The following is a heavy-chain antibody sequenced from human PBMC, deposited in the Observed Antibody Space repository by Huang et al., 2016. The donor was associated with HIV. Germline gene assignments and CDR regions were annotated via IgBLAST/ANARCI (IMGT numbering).Heavy chain of an antibody. Sequence: QVQLVESGGGVVQPGRSLRLSCAASGCSFANYAMHWVRQAPGKRLEWVTFISNYGSSRYYADSVKGRFTISRDNFKNALYLQMNRLRGDDTAVYYCTREYTVAGAFDLWGQGTMVTVSS. D-gene: IGHD5-12*01. CDR2: ISNYGSSR. CDR1: GCSFANYA. V-gene: IGHV3-30-3*01. J-gene: IGHJ3*01. CDR3: TREYTVAGAFDL.